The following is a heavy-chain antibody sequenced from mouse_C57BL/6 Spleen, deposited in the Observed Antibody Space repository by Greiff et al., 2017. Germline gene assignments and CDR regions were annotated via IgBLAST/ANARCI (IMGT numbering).Heavy chain of an antibody. J-gene: IGHJ4*01. Sequence: DVKLVESGGGLVQPGGSLSLSCAASGFTFTDYYMSWVRQPPGKALEWLGFIRNKANGYTTEYSASVKGRFTISRDNSQSILYLQMNALRAEDSATYYCASLLLGAMDYWGQGTSVTVSS. CDR2: IRNKANGYTT. CDR3: ASLLLGAMDY. V-gene: IGHV7-3*01. CDR1: GFTFTDYY. D-gene: IGHD2-1*01.